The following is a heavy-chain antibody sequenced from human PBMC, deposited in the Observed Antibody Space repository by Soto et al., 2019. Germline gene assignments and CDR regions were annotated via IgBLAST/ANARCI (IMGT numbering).Heavy chain of an antibody. J-gene: IGHJ2*01. CDR2: ISYDGSNK. Sequence: PGGSLRLSCGDSGFTFSNYGMHWVRQAPGKGLEWVAGISYDGSNKYYADSVKGRFTISRDNSKNTLYLQMNSLRAEDTAVYYCARPLWRDDYNWGYFDLWGRGTLVTVSS. V-gene: IGHV3-30*03. CDR3: ARPLWRDDYNWGYFDL. CDR1: GFTFSNYG. D-gene: IGHD4-4*01.